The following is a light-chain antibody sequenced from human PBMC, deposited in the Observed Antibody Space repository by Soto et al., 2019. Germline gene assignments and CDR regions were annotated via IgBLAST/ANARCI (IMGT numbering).Light chain of an antibody. CDR1: QTIRNN. J-gene: IGKJ4*01. CDR2: VAS. V-gene: IGKV3-15*01. Sequence: EIVMTQSPATLSVSPGERATLSCRSSQTIRNNLAWYQQKPGQAPRLLIYVASTRATDIPARFSGSGSGTAFTLTISSLQSEDFAFYYCQQYNSWPLTFGGGTNVEIK. CDR3: QQYNSWPLT.